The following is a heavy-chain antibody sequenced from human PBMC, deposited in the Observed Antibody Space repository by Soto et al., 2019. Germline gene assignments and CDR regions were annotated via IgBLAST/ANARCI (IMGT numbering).Heavy chain of an antibody. CDR3: ARDSRMTADL. Sequence: QVQLVESGGGVVQPGRSLRLSCAASGFTFSSYAMHWVRQAPGKGLEWVAVISYYGSNKYYADSVKGRFTISRDNSKNTLYLQMNSLRAEDTAVYYCARDSRMTADLWGRGTLVTVSS. V-gene: IGHV3-30-3*01. CDR1: GFTFSSYA. J-gene: IGHJ2*01. D-gene: IGHD2-21*02. CDR2: ISYYGSNK.